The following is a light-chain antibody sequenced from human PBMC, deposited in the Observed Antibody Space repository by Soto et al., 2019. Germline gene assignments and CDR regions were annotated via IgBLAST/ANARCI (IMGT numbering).Light chain of an antibody. Sequence: DIRVTLPVSTVSANPRDRVTISCRASQSISSWLAWYQQRPGKPPKLLIYKASSLESGVPSRFSGSGSGTEFTLTISSLPPDDLATYCRQDYNCYCRTFGEGSKL. CDR3: QDYNCYCRT. J-gene: IGKJ4*02. CDR2: KAS. CDR1: QSISSW. V-gene: IGKV1-5*03.